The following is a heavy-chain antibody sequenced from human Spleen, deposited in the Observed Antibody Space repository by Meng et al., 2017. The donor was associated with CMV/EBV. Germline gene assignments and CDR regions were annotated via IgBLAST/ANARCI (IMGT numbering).Heavy chain of an antibody. CDR1: GGSISSSNW. V-gene: IGHV4-4*02. CDR2: IYHSGST. CDR3: ARIGYNWNLFDY. Sequence: GSLRLSCAVSGGSISSSNWWSWVRQPPGKGLEWIGEIYHSGSTNYNPSLKSRVTISGDTSKNQFSLQLSSVTAADTAVHYCARIGYNWNLFDYWGQGTLVTVSS. D-gene: IGHD1-20*01. J-gene: IGHJ4*02.